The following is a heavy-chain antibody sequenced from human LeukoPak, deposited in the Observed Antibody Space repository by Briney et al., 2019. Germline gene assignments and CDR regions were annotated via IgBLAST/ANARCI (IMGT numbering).Heavy chain of an antibody. CDR2: ISYDGNNK. Sequence: GGSLRLSCAASGFTFSSYGMHWVRQAPGKGLEWVAVISYDGNNKYYADSVKGRFAISRDTSKNTLYLQMNSLRGEDTAVYYCAREMARGVVPDYWGQGTLVTVSS. CDR1: GFTFSSYG. CDR3: AREMARGVVPDY. V-gene: IGHV3-30*12. D-gene: IGHD3-10*01. J-gene: IGHJ4*02.